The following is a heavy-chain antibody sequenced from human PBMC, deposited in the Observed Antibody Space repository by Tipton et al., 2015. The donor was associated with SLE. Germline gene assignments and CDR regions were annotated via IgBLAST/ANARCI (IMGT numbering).Heavy chain of an antibody. Sequence: TLSLTCAVSGGSISSSNWWTWVRQPPGKGLEWIGQIYHSGTTNYNPSLESRVTISVDKSKKQFSLKLTSVTAADTAVYYCAREKGDAYPNLVAFDIWGQGTMVTVSS. CDR2: IYHSGTT. V-gene: IGHV4-4*02. CDR3: AREKGDAYPNLVAFDI. CDR1: GGSISSSNW. D-gene: IGHD3-16*01. J-gene: IGHJ3*02.